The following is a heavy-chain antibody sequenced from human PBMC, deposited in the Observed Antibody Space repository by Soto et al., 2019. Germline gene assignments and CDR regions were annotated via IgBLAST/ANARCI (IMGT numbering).Heavy chain of an antibody. CDR3: ARSTVVTPTVDFDY. CDR2: IYHSGST. Sequence: PSETLSLTCAVSGGSISSSNWWSWVRQPPGKGLEWIGEIYHSGSTNYNPSLKSRVTISVDKSKNQFSLKLSSVTVADTAVYYCARSTVVTPTVDFDYWGQGNLVTVSS. J-gene: IGHJ4*02. CDR1: GGSISSSNW. D-gene: IGHD2-15*01. V-gene: IGHV4-4*02.